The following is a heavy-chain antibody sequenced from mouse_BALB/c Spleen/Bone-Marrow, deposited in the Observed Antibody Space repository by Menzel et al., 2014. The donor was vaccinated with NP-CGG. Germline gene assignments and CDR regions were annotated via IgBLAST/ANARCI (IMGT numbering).Heavy chain of an antibody. CDR2: INSGGSYS. V-gene: IGHV5-9-1*01. D-gene: IGHD1-1*01. Sequence: EVKLVESGGGLVKPGGSLKLSCAASGFTFSSYAMSWVRQTPEKRLEWVATINSGGSYSYYPDSVKGRFTISRDNAKNTLYVQMSSLRSEVTAMYYCARRGYGLYAMDYWGQGTSVTVSS. CDR3: ARRGYGLYAMDY. CDR1: GFTFSSYA. J-gene: IGHJ4*01.